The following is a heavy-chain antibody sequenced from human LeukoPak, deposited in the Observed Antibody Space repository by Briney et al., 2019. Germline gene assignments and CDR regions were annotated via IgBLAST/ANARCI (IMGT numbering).Heavy chain of an antibody. D-gene: IGHD1-26*01. CDR3: TTRDSSGSYSIDY. V-gene: IGHV3-15*07. Sequence: GGSLRLSCAASGFTFSNAWMDWVRQAPGKGLEWVGRIKSKTDGGTTDYAAPVKGRFTISRDDSKNTLYLQMNSLKTEDTAVYYCTTRDSSGSYSIDYWGQGTLITVSS. CDR1: GFTFSNAW. CDR2: IKSKTDGGTT. J-gene: IGHJ4*02.